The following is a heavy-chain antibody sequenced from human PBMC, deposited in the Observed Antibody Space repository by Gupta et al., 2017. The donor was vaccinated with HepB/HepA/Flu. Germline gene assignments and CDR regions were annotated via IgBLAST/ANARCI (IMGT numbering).Heavy chain of an antibody. D-gene: IGHD3-10*01. V-gene: IGHV4-31*03. CDR3: ARDKGDYHGSGSNVAFDI. CDR1: GGSIYSGGYY. CDR2: IYYTGST. J-gene: IGHJ3*02. Sequence: QVQLQESGPGLVKPSQTLSLNCTVSGGSIYSGGYYWSWIRQHPGKGLEYIGYIYYTGSTYYNPSLKSRVTISLDTSKNQFSLKLNSVTAADTAVYYCARDKGDYHGSGSNVAFDIWGQGTMVTVSS.